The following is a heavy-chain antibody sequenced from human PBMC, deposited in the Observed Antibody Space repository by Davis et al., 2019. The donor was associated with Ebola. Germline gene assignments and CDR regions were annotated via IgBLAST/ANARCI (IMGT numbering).Heavy chain of an antibody. CDR1: GFFFDAYG. J-gene: IGHJ4*02. D-gene: IGHD1-26*01. V-gene: IGHV3-33*01. CDR2: IWNDGSKT. Sequence: PGGSLRLSCAASGFFFDAYGMHWVRQAPGKGLEWVAVIWNDGSKTYYADSVKGRFTISRDNAKSTLFLHMNSLRAEDTAVYFCTRDLLGSSYLDFWGQGTLVTVSS. CDR3: TRDLLGSSYLDF.